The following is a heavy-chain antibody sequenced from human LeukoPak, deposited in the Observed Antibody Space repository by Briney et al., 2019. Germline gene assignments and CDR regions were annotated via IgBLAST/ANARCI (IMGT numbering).Heavy chain of an antibody. D-gene: IGHD6-13*01. CDR1: GGSISSYY. CDR2: IYYSGST. CDR3: ARTTEAHSWRTRYYDYYMDV. J-gene: IGHJ6*03. V-gene: IGHV4-59*01. Sequence: SETLSLTCTVSGGSISSYYWSWIRQPPGKGLEWIGYIYYSGSTNYNPSLRSRVTISVDTSKNQFSLKLSSVTAADTAVYYCARTTEAHSWRTRYYDYYMDVWGKGTTVTVSS.